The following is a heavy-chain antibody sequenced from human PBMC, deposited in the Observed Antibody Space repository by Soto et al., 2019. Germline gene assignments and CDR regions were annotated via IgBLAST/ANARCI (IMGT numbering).Heavy chain of an antibody. Sequence: EVQVVESGGALVQPGGSLRLSCEASGFIFNMYWMNWVRQAPGMGLEWLAIIGKDGGVTHYVDSVKGRFTISRDNAKNSLFLQMNNLKADDTAGYYGVGGAGLELEYWGQGTPVTVSS. CDR3: VGGAGLELEY. CDR2: IGKDGGVT. V-gene: IGHV3-7*03. CDR1: GFIFNMYW. J-gene: IGHJ4*02. D-gene: IGHD3-3*01.